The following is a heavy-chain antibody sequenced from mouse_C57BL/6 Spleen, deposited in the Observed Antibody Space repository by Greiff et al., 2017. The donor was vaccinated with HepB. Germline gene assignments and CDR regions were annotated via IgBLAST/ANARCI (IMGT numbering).Heavy chain of an antibody. D-gene: IGHD3-3*01. CDR2: INPNNGGT. Sequence: EVQLQQSGPELVKPGASVKISCKASGYTFTDYYMNWVKQSHGKSLEWIGDINPNNGGTSYNQKFKGKATLTVDKSSSTAYMELRSLTSEDSAVYYCARGAGRRNFDVWGTGTTVTVSS. CDR3: ARGAGRRNFDV. J-gene: IGHJ1*03. V-gene: IGHV1-26*01. CDR1: GYTFTDYY.